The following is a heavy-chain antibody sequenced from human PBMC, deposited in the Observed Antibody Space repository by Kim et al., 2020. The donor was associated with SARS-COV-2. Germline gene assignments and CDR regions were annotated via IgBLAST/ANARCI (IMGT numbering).Heavy chain of an antibody. CDR2: IGTAGET. J-gene: IGHJ6*02. V-gene: IGHV3-13*04. Sequence: GGSLRLSCAASGFTFGGHDMHWVRQGSGKGLEWVSAIGTAGETFYSGSVKGRFIISRENGRNSLFLQMDSLKVGDTAVYYCARGIHQWLGVDVWGQGTTVPVSS. D-gene: IGHD5-18*01. CDR1: GFTFGGHD. CDR3: ARGIHQWLGVDV.